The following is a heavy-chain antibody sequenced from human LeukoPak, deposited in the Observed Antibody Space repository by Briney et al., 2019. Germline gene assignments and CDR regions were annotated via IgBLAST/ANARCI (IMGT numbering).Heavy chain of an antibody. Sequence: GGSLRLSCAASGFTFSSYAMSWVRQAPGKGLEWVSAISGSGGSTYYADSVKGRFTISRDNSKNTLYLQMNSLRAENTAVYYCAKSRSGSYYGVPNWFDPWGQGTLVTVSS. V-gene: IGHV3-23*01. CDR1: GFTFSSYA. J-gene: IGHJ5*02. D-gene: IGHD3-10*01. CDR3: AKSRSGSYYGVPNWFDP. CDR2: ISGSGGST.